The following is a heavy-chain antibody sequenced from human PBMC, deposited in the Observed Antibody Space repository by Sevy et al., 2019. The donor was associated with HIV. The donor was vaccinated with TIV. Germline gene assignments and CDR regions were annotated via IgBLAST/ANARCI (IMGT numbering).Heavy chain of an antibody. CDR1: GFTFSSYE. J-gene: IGHJ4*02. CDR3: ARDLWFGELLYSQED. D-gene: IGHD3-10*01. V-gene: IGHV3-48*03. CDR2: ISSSGSTI. Sequence: GGSLRLSCAASGFTFSSYEMNWVRQAPGKGLEWVSYISSSGSTIYYADSVKGRFTISRDNAKNSLYLQMNSLRAEDTAVYYCARDLWFGELLYSQEDWGQGTLVTVSS.